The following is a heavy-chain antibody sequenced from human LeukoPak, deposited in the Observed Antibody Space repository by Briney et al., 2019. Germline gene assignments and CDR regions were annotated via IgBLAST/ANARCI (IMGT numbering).Heavy chain of an antibody. CDR1: GGSISSGDYY. CDR2: ISYSGST. J-gene: IGHJ3*02. D-gene: IGHD3-10*01. CDR3: ARHYGSGNPDAFDI. V-gene: IGHV4-30-4*08. Sequence: PSETLSLTCTVSGGSISSGDYYWNWIRQPPGKGLEWIGYISYSGSTYFNPSLRSRVTISVDTSENQFSLKLSSVTAADTAVYYCARHYGSGNPDAFDIWGQGTMVIVSS.